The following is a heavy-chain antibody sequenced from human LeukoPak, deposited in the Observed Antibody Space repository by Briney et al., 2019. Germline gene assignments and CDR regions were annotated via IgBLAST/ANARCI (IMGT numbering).Heavy chain of an antibody. J-gene: IGHJ6*02. CDR2: MKPNTGNT. Sequence: ASVKVSCKSSGYTFTSYDINWVRQATGQGLEWMGCMKPNTGNTGYAQKFQGRVTMTRNTSISTAYMELSSLRSEDTAVYYCALRFGELDYFYYAMDVWGQGTTVTVSS. CDR3: ALRFGELDYFYYAMDV. CDR1: GYTFTSYD. D-gene: IGHD3-10*01. V-gene: IGHV1-8*01.